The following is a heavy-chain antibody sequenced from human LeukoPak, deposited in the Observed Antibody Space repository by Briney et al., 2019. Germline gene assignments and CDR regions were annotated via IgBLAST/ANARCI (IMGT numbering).Heavy chain of an antibody. V-gene: IGHV3-21*01. CDR2: ISSSSSYI. CDR3: ARDSGNCSYDY. D-gene: IGHD1-7*01. J-gene: IGHJ4*02. CDR1: GFTFSNYG. Sequence: PGGSLRLSCAASGFTFSNYGMSWVRQAPGKGLEWVSSISSSSSYIYYADSVKGRFTISRDNAKNSLYLQMNSLRAEDTAVNYCARDSGNCSYDYWGQGTLVTVSS.